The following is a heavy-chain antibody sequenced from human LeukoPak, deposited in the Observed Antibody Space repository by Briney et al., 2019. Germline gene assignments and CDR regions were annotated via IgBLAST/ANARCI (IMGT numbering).Heavy chain of an antibody. V-gene: IGHV4-39*01. CDR1: GGSISSTSYY. CDR3: ARLGIYGEIDY. D-gene: IGHD3-10*01. Sequence: PSETLSLTCTVSGGSISSTSYYWGWIRQPPGKGLEWIGSIYYSGSTYYNPSLKSRVTISVDTSKNQFSLKLSSVTAADTAVYYCARLGIYGEIDYWGQGTLVTVSS. J-gene: IGHJ4*02. CDR2: IYYSGST.